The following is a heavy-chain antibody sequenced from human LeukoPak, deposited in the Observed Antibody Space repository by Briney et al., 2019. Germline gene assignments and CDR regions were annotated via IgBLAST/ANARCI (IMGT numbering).Heavy chain of an antibody. CDR1: GYTFTGYY. V-gene: IGHV1-46*03. D-gene: IGHD2-15*01. Sequence: GASVKVSCKASGYTFTGYYMHWVRQAPGQGLEWMGIINPSGGSTRYAQKFQGRVTMTRDTSTSTVYMELSSLRSEDTAVYYCARDSSVVAASPDNQFDPWGQGTLVTVSS. CDR2: INPSGGST. CDR3: ARDSSVVAASPDNQFDP. J-gene: IGHJ5*02.